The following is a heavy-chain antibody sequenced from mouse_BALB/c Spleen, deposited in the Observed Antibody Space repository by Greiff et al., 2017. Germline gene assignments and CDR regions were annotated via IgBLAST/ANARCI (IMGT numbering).Heavy chain of an antibody. CDR2: ISSGSSTI. V-gene: IGHV5-17*02. CDR1: GFTFSSFG. J-gene: IGHJ2*01. D-gene: IGHD3-3*01. Sequence: DVHLVESGGGLVQPGGSRKLSCAASGFTFSSFGMHWVRQAPEKGLEWVAYISSGSSTIYYADTVKGRFTISRDNPKNTLFLQMTSLRSEDTAMYYCARGGRLDYWGQGTTLTVSS. CDR3: ARGGRLDY.